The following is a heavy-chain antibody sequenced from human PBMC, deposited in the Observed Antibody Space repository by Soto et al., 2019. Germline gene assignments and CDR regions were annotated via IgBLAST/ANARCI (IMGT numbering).Heavy chain of an antibody. D-gene: IGHD3-22*01. J-gene: IGHJ6*02. CDR3: ARERSSGYYPHYDMDV. CDR2: ISFDGSNQ. Sequence: QVQLVESGGGVVQPGRSLRLSCGASKFTFSSYPMHWVRQAPGKGLEWVALISFDGSNQYYADSVKGRFTISRDNSRNTLYLRMNSLSAGDTAVYFCARERSSGYYPHYDMDVWGQGTTVTVSS. V-gene: IGHV3-30-3*01. CDR1: KFTFSSYP.